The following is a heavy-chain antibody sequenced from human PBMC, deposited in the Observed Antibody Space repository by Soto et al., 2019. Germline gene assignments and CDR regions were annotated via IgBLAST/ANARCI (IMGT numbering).Heavy chain of an antibody. D-gene: IGHD5-18*01. V-gene: IGHV1-18*01. J-gene: IGHJ5*02. CDR3: AREIQLWPLGPWFDP. CDR1: GYTFTSYG. Sequence: GASVKVSCKASGYTFTSYGISWVRQAPGQGLEWMGWISAYNGNTNYAQKLQGRVTMTTDTSTSTAYMELSSLRSEDTAVYYCAREIQLWPLGPWFDPWGQGTLVTVSS. CDR2: ISAYNGNT.